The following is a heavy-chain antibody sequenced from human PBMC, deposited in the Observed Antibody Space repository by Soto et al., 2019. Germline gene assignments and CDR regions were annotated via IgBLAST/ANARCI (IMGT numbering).Heavy chain of an antibody. Sequence: QVQLVESGGGVVQPGRSLRLSCAASGFTFSSYGMHWVRQAPGKGLEWVAVISYDGSDKYYADSVKGRFTISRDNSNNTLYLQVDSLRADDTAVYYCAKGVVVANTYFQHWGQGTLVTVSS. CDR2: ISYDGSDK. J-gene: IGHJ1*01. V-gene: IGHV3-30*18. CDR3: AKGVVVANTYFQH. CDR1: GFTFSSYG. D-gene: IGHD2-15*01.